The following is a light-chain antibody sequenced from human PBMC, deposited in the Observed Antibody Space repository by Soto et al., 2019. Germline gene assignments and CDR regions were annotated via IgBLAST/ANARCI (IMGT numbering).Light chain of an antibody. CDR1: QSVSNN. CDR3: QQYNKWALT. CDR2: HAS. V-gene: IGKV3-15*01. J-gene: IGKJ4*01. Sequence: EIVMTQSPATLSVSPGDRATLSCRASQSVSNNLAGYQQKPGQAPRLLIYHASTRASGIPARFSGSGSGTQFTLTISSLQSEDFEVYYCQQYNKWALTFGGGTTVEIK.